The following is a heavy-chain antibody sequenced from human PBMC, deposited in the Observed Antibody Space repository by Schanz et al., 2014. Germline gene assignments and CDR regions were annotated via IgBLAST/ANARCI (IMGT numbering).Heavy chain of an antibody. CDR3: ARDHTTESYYCAAPRIDY. CDR2: VPFDGSQK. D-gene: IGHD1-26*01. J-gene: IGHJ4*02. CDR1: GFTFSSYA. Sequence: QVQLVESGGGVVQPGRSLRLSCAASGFTFSSYALHWVRQAPGKGLEWVAFVPFDGSQKFYADSVKGRFTISRDNSKNTVYLLMNSLRAEDAAVYYCARDHTTESYYCAAPRIDYWGQGTLLTVSS. V-gene: IGHV3-30*04.